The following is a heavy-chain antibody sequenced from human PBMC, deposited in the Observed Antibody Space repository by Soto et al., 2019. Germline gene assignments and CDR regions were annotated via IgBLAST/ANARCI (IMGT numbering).Heavy chain of an antibody. Sequence: GGSLRLSCAASEFTFSTYWMTWVRQAPGKGLEWVANIEGDGSEKNYVESVKGRFTVSRDNAKRSLYLQMNSLRVEDSAVYYCVRGLYTGSPHFFFWGQGTLVTVSS. CDR2: IEGDGSEK. V-gene: IGHV3-7*05. CDR1: EFTFSTYW. D-gene: IGHD1-26*01. CDR3: VRGLYTGSPHFFF. J-gene: IGHJ4*02.